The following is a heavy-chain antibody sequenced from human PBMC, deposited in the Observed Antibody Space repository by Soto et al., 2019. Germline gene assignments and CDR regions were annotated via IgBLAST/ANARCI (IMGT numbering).Heavy chain of an antibody. CDR2: IYYSGST. D-gene: IGHD3-22*01. J-gene: IGHJ5*02. Sequence: PSETLSLTCTVSGGSISSGDYYWSWIRQPPGKGLEWIGYIYYSGSTYYNPSLKSRVTISVDTSKNQFSLKLSSVTAADTAVYYCARVGYYDSSGLDLWGQGTLVTVSS. CDR3: ARVGYYDSSGLDL. V-gene: IGHV4-30-4*01. CDR1: GGSISSGDYY.